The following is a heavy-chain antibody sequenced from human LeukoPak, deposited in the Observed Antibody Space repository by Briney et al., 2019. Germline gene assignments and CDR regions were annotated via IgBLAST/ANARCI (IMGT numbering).Heavy chain of an antibody. CDR3: ARGQGGYNYYYYGMDV. J-gene: IGHJ6*02. CDR2: INHSGST. Sequence: PSETLSLTCAVYGGSFSGYYWSWIRQPPGKGLEWIGEINHSGSTNYNPSLKSRVTISVDTSKNQFSLKLSSVTAADTAVYYCARGQGGYNYYYYGMDVWGQGTTVTVSS. D-gene: IGHD5-12*01. CDR1: GGSFSGYY. V-gene: IGHV4-34*01.